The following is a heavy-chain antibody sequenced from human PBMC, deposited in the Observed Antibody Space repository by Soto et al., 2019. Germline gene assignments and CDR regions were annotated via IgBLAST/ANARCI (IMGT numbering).Heavy chain of an antibody. Sequence: PGGSLRLSCAASGFTVSSNYMSWVRQAPGKGLEWVSVIYSGGSTYYADSVKGRFTISRDNSKNTLYLQMNSLRAEDTAVYYCARGFGGGGLPVYYYYGMDVWGQGTTVTVSS. CDR1: GFTVSSNY. CDR2: IYSGGST. V-gene: IGHV3-53*01. CDR3: ARGFGGGGLPVYYYYGMDV. D-gene: IGHD2-21*01. J-gene: IGHJ6*02.